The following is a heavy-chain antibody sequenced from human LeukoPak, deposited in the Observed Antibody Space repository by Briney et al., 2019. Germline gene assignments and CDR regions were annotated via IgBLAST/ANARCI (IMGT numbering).Heavy chain of an antibody. Sequence: GGSLRLSCAASGFTFSSYAMSWVRQAPGKGLEWVSAISGSGGSTYYADSVKGRFTISRDNSKNTLYLQMNSLGAEDTAVYYCAKVGLETMVRGVHNWFDPWGQGTLVTVSS. CDR2: ISGSGGST. CDR3: AKVGLETMVRGVHNWFDP. V-gene: IGHV3-23*01. CDR1: GFTFSSYA. D-gene: IGHD3-10*01. J-gene: IGHJ5*02.